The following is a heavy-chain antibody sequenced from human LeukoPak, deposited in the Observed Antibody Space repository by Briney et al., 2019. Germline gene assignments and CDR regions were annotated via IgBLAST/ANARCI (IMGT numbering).Heavy chain of an antibody. V-gene: IGHV1-2*02. Sequence: ASVKVSCKVSGYTLTELSMHWVRQAPGKGLEWMGWINPNSGGIVYAKKFQGRVTLTRDTSVSTVYMELSRLRSDDTAVFYCAREPEAGTAGFDFWGQGTLVTVSS. CDR1: GYTLTELS. J-gene: IGHJ4*02. D-gene: IGHD6-19*01. CDR3: AREPEAGTAGFDF. CDR2: INPNSGGI.